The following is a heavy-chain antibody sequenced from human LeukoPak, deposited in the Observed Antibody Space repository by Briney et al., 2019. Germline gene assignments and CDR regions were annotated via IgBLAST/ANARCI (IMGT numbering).Heavy chain of an antibody. J-gene: IGHJ4*02. CDR3: APDYGDYAPVD. V-gene: IGHV3-48*03. Sequence: GGSLRLSCAASGFTFSSYGMNWVRQAPGRGLEWVSYISSSGSTIYYADSVKGRFTISRDNAKNSLYLQMNSLRAEDTAVYYCAPDYGDYAPVDWGQGTLVTVSS. CDR1: GFTFSSYG. D-gene: IGHD4-17*01. CDR2: ISSSGSTI.